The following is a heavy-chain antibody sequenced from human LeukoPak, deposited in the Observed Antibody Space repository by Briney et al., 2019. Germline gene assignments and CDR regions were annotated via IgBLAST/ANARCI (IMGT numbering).Heavy chain of an antibody. J-gene: IGHJ5*02. D-gene: IGHD2-2*01. CDR1: GFTFNTYW. Sequence: GGSLRLSCAASGFTFNTYWMHWVRQAPGKGLVWVSRINSDGITTSYADSVKGRFTISRDNAKNTLYLQMNSLRAEDTAVYYCVRGYCSATSCYFSSSYNWFDPWGQGTLVTVSS. CDR2: INSDGITT. V-gene: IGHV3-74*01. CDR3: VRGYCSATSCYFSSSYNWFDP.